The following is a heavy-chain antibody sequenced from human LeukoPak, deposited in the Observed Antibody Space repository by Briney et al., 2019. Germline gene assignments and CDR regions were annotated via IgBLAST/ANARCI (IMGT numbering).Heavy chain of an antibody. CDR2: INPNSGGT. J-gene: IGHJ3*02. CDR1: GYTFTDYY. V-gene: IGHV1-2*02. CDR3: ARDRCSGGSCYFHRDKDAFDI. D-gene: IGHD2-15*01. Sequence: ASVKVSCKASGYTFTDYYMHWVRQAPGQGLEWMGWINPNSGGTNYAQKFQGRLTMTRDTSISIVYMELGSLRSDDTAVYYCARDRCSGGSCYFHRDKDAFDIWGQGTMVTVSS.